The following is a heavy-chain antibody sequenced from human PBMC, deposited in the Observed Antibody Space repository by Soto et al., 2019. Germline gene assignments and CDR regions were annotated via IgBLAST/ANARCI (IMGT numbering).Heavy chain of an antibody. V-gene: IGHV1-18*01. CDR2: ISAYNGNT. CDR3: ARDRHIVARPARGFDP. CDR1: GYTFTSYG. J-gene: IGHJ5*02. Sequence: ASVKVSCKASGYTFTSYGISWVRQAPGQGLEWMGWISAYNGNTNYAQKLQGRVTMTTDTSTSTAYMELRILRSDDTAVYYCARDRHIVARPARGFDPWGQGTLVTVSS. D-gene: IGHD2-2*01.